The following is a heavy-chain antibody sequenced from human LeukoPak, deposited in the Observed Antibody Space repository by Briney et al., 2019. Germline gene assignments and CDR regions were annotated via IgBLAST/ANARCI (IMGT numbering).Heavy chain of an antibody. CDR3: ARSVETANLKN. CDR1: GYIFTHNY. V-gene: IGHV1-46*01. J-gene: IGHJ4*02. CDR2: INPSGGSS. D-gene: IGHD5-18*01. Sequence: ASVKVSCKTSGYIFTHNYIHWVRQAPGQGLEWMGIINPSGGSSYYAQKFQSRVTLTSDVSTSTMYMDLRSLGSEDTAFYYCARSVETANLKNWGQGTLVSVSS.